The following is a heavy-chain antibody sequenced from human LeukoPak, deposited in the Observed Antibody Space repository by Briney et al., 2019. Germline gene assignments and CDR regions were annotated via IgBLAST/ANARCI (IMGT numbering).Heavy chain of an antibody. Sequence: PGGSLRLSCAASGFTFTDYAMSWVRQTPGKGLEWVATFSGGVDTTYYANSVRGRFTISRDNSKNTLDLQMNSLRAEDTATYYCAKATLRTCSGARSYYFDNWGQGALVTVSS. J-gene: IGHJ4*02. CDR2: FSGGVDTT. D-gene: IGHD2-15*01. CDR1: GFTFTDYA. CDR3: AKATLRTCSGARSYYFDN. V-gene: IGHV3-23*01.